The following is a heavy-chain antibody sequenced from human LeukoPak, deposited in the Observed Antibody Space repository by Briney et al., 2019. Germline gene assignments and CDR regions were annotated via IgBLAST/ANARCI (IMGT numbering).Heavy chain of an antibody. CDR2: IIPIFGTA. CDR1: GGTFSSYA. D-gene: IGHD3-22*01. Sequence: GASVKVSCKASGGTFSSYAISWVRQAPGQGLEWMGGIIPIFGTANYAQKFQGRVTITADKSTSTAYMELSSLRSEDTAVYYCARKVPNDSSGYYPAGVFYIWGQGTMVTVSS. J-gene: IGHJ3*02. CDR3: ARKVPNDSSGYYPAGVFYI. V-gene: IGHV1-69*06.